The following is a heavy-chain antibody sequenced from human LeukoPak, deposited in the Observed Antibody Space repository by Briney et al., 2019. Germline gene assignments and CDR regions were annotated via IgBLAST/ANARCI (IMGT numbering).Heavy chain of an antibody. D-gene: IGHD2-15*01. V-gene: IGHV4-59*08. J-gene: IGHJ4*02. CDR2: IYYNGST. Sequence: KPSETLSLTCTVSGGSISGYSWSWIRQPPGKGLEYIGYIGYIYYNGSTNHNPSLKSRVTISLVSSTNVFSLRLPPVTAAGTARYYCARLYCMSAGCYEIYWGQGTLVTVSS. CDR3: ARLYCMSAGCYEIY. CDR1: GGSISGYS.